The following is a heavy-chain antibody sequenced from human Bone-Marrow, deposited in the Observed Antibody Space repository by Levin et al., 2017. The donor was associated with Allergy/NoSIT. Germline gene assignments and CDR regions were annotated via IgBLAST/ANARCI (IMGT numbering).Heavy chain of an antibody. J-gene: IGHJ5*02. CDR3: ARVGPDGYNRFAWFDP. Sequence: SVKVSCKVSGGTFSSYALSWVRQAPGQGLEWMGGIIPIFGTTNYAQKFQGRVTITADESTGTAYMELSSLRSDDTAVYYCARVGPDGYNRFAWFDPWGQGTLVTVSS. V-gene: IGHV1-69*13. CDR2: IIPIFGTT. CDR1: GGTFSSYA. D-gene: IGHD5-24*01.